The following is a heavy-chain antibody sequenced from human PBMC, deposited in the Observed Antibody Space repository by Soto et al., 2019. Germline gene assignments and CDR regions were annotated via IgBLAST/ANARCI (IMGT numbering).Heavy chain of an antibody. CDR1: DASISGHF. CDR2: IKNDYP. J-gene: IGHJ4*02. CDR3: ARLGNGAGATTYGSRFVDDY. Sequence: SETLSPTCTASDASISGHFCSWIRQPPGKRLEWLGYIKNDYPKYNPSLESRVTISIDTSMNHFSLKLSSVTAADTAVYYCARLGNGAGATTYGSRFVDDYWGQG. D-gene: IGHD3-10*01. V-gene: IGHV4-59*08.